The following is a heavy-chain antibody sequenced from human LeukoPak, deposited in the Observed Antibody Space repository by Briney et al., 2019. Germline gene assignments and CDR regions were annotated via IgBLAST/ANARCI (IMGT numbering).Heavy chain of an antibody. CDR3: AKRGNGQIFCSGDTCHYYFDY. Sequence: GGSLRLSCAASGFTFSSYAMAWVRQAPGKGLEWVSGIRGSGRSTYYADSVKGRFTISRDNSKNTLYLQMNSLRAEDTAIYYCAKRGNGQIFCSGDTCHYYFDYWGQGTLVTVSS. CDR2: IRGSGRST. D-gene: IGHD2-15*01. J-gene: IGHJ4*02. V-gene: IGHV3-23*01. CDR1: GFTFSSYA.